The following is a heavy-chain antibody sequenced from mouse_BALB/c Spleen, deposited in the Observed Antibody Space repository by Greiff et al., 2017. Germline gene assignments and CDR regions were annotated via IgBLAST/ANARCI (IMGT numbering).Heavy chain of an antibody. Sequence: EVHLVESGGGLVKPGGSLKLSCAASGFTFSDYYMYWVRQTPEKRLEWVATISDGGSYTYYPDSVKGRFTISRDNAKNNLYLQMSSLKSEDTAMYYCARDGTTVVATRFAYWGQGTLVTVSA. J-gene: IGHJ3*01. CDR2: ISDGGSYT. CDR3: ARDGTTVVATRFAY. D-gene: IGHD1-1*01. CDR1: GFTFSDYY. V-gene: IGHV5-4*02.